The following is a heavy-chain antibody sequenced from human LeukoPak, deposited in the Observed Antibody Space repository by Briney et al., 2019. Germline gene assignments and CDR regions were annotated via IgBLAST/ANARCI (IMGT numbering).Heavy chain of an antibody. D-gene: IGHD3-9*01. Sequence: GGYLRLSCATSGFSFSENALSWFRQAPGKGLEWVSDIRSTGDTYYAESVKGRFTISRDNAKNSLYLQMNSLRDEDTAVYYCARARGPLYYDILTGYYTFDYWGQGTLVTVSS. V-gene: IGHV3-69-1*01. CDR2: IRSTGDT. CDR3: ARARGPLYYDILTGYYTFDY. J-gene: IGHJ4*02. CDR1: GFSFSENA.